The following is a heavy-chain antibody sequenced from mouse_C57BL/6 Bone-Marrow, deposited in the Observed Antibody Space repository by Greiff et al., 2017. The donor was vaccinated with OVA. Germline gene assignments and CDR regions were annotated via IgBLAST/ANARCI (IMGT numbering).Heavy chain of an antibody. Sequence: EVHLVESGPGMVKPSQSLSLTCTVTGYSITSGYDWHWIRHFPGNKLEWMGYISYSGSTNYNPSLKSRISITHDTSKNHFFLKLNSVTTEDTATYYCARALPSITTVVARGAMDYWGQGTSVTVSS. V-gene: IGHV3-1*01. CDR1: GYSITSGYD. CDR2: ISYSGST. J-gene: IGHJ4*01. CDR3: ARALPSITTVVARGAMDY. D-gene: IGHD1-1*01.